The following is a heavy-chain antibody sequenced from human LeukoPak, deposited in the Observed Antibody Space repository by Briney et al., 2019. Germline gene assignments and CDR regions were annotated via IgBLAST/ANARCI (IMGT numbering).Heavy chain of an antibody. D-gene: IGHD2-21*01. J-gene: IGHJ4*02. CDR2: IKQDGSEK. V-gene: IGHV3-7*01. CDR3: ATSPVISRD. CDR1: GFTFSTYW. Sequence: GSLRLSCAASGFTFSTYWMSWVRQAPGKGLEWVANIKQDGSEKYYVDSVKGRFTISRDNAKNTLYLQMNALRVEDTAVYYCATSPVISRDWGQGTLVTVSS.